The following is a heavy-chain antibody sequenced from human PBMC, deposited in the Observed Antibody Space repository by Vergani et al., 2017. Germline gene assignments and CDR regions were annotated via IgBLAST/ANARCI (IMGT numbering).Heavy chain of an antibody. CDR2: VDGPGGGT. Sequence: DVQLLESGGGLVQPGGSLRLSCAASGFTFNKYAMNWVRQPAGKGLEWVSAVDGPGGGTNYADSLKGRFTISRDNSKNTVYLQMQSLRAEDTAVYYCAKGGVDTAMVTENYGMDVWGQGTTVTVSS. CDR3: AKGGVDTAMVTENYGMDV. J-gene: IGHJ6*02. CDR1: GFTFNKYA. D-gene: IGHD5-18*01. V-gene: IGHV3-23*01.